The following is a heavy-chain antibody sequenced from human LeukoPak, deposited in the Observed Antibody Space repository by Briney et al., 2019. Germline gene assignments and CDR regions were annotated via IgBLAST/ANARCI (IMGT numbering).Heavy chain of an antibody. CDR2: IYGSGNT. V-gene: IGHV4-4*02. J-gene: IGHJ4*02. CDR3: ARWHYDSSGYHY. D-gene: IGHD3-22*01. Sequence: SGTLSLTCTDSSGAISTSHWLSWVRQPPGKGLEWIGEIYGSGNTNYNPSLKSRVTISVDTSKNQFSLKLSSVTAADTAVYYCARWHYDSSGYHYWGQGTLVTVSS. CDR1: SGAISTSHW.